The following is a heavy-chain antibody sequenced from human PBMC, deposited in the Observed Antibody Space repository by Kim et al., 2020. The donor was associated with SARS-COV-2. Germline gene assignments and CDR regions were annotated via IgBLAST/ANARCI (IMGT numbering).Heavy chain of an antibody. CDR3: VRDAFSGSGNWFDP. J-gene: IGHJ5*02. CDR1: GGTFSSNA. Sequence: SVKVSCKVSGGTFSSNAISWVRQAPGQGLEWMGGIIPVFGTANTAQRFQGRVTITADESTSTAYMELSSLRFEDTAVYYCVRDAFSGSGNWFDPWGQGTLVTVSA. CDR2: IIPVFGTA. D-gene: IGHD6-13*01. V-gene: IGHV1-69*13.